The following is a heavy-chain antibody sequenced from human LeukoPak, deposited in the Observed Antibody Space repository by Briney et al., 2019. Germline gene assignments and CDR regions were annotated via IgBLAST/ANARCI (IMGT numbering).Heavy chain of an antibody. CDR3: VKDLLPGGADV. J-gene: IGHJ6*02. CDR1: GVTFHDYA. CDR2: IFLDGGGT. Sequence: PGGSLRLSCAASGVTFHDYAMHWVRQAPGKGLEWVSGIFLDGGGTCYADSVKGRFTISRDNAKNSLYLQMNSLGAEDTALYYCVKDLLPGGADVWGQGTTVTVSS. V-gene: IGHV3-9*01. D-gene: IGHD3-16*01.